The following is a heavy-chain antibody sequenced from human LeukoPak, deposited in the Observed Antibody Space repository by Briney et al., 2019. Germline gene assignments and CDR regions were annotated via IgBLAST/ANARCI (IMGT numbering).Heavy chain of an antibody. J-gene: IGHJ4*02. Sequence: PSDTLSLTCTVSAGSVNSSPYYWGWVRQPPGKGLEWIESIHYSGNTYYNPSLKSRVTISVDTSRNQFSLKLSSVSAADRGIYYCAKQERKDLEKGGLTFEIWGQGTLVTVSS. CDR1: AGSVNSSPYY. CDR3: AKQERKDLEKGGLTFEI. V-gene: IGHV4-39*01. CDR2: IHYSGNT. D-gene: IGHD1-20*01.